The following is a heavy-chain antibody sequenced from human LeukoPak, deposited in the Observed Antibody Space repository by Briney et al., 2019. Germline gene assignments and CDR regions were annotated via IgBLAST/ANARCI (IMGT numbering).Heavy chain of an antibody. CDR2: ISGSGGST. D-gene: IGHD3-22*01. CDR3: AKAIVYYYGMDV. J-gene: IGHJ6*02. Sequence: GGSLRLSCAASGFTFSSYAMSWVRQAPGKGLEWVSAISGSGGSTYYADSVKGRFTISRDNSKDTLYLQMNSLRAEDTAVYYCAKAIVYYYGMDVWGQGTTVTVSS. CDR1: GFTFSSYA. V-gene: IGHV3-23*01.